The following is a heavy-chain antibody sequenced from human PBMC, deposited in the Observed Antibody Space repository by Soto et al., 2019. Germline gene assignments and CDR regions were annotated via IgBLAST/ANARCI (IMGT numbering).Heavy chain of an antibody. CDR1: GFTFSSHT. J-gene: IGHJ4*02. Sequence: PGGSLRLSCAVSGFTFSSHTMTWVRQAPGKGLEWVSSISKGSNDKNYADSVKGRFTISRDNAKYSLYLEMNSLRVEDTALYYCAREPTIANYDEYGSTFLDYWGQGTLVTVSS. V-gene: IGHV3-21*01. CDR3: AREPTIANYDEYGSTFLDY. CDR2: ISKGSNDK. D-gene: IGHD3-22*01.